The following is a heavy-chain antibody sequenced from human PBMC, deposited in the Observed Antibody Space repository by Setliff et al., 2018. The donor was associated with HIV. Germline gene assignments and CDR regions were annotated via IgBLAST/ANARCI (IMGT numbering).Heavy chain of an antibody. Sequence: ASVKVSCKASGYIFSNHALHWVRQAPGQRLEWMGWINNGNGDTKYSQDFRGRVTITRDSSASTACMELSSLISEDMALYYCATGIAAAGGIDYWGQGTLVTVSS. CDR3: ATGIAAAGGIDY. D-gene: IGHD6-13*01. J-gene: IGHJ4*02. CDR1: GYIFSNHA. CDR2: INNGNGDT. V-gene: IGHV1-3*03.